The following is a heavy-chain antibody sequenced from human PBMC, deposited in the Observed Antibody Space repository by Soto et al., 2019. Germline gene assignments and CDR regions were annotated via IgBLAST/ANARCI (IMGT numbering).Heavy chain of an antibody. CDR1: GGYFSGYY. Sequence: SETLSLTCAVYGGYFSGYYWSWIRQPPGKGLEWIGEINHSGSTNYNPSLKSRVTISVDTSKNQFSLKLSSVTAADTAVYYCARGPRVAGYYYYMDVWGKGTTVTVSS. J-gene: IGHJ6*03. CDR3: ARGPRVAGYYYYMDV. CDR2: INHSGST. D-gene: IGHD2-15*01. V-gene: IGHV4-34*01.